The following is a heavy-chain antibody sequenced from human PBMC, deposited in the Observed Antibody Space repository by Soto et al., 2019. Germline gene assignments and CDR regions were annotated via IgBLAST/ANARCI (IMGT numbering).Heavy chain of an antibody. D-gene: IGHD2-8*01. Sequence: QVQLQESGPGQVKPSETLSLTCTVSGGSVNSGGYYWSWIRQPPGKGLEWIGFIFYNGGTSYNPSLGSRVTISADPSKTLFSLNLNFVTAADTAVYYCARVDHGPRRFYFDTWGQGTLVTVSS. CDR3: ARVDHGPRRFYFDT. J-gene: IGHJ4*02. V-gene: IGHV4-61*03. CDR2: IFYNGGT. CDR1: GGSVNSGGYY.